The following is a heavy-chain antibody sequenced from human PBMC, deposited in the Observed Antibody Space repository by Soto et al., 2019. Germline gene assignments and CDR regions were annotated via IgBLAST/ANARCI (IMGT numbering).Heavy chain of an antibody. CDR3: ARVDISGSLRDWFDP. CDR2: INPSGGST. V-gene: IGHV1-46*01. Sequence: QVQLVQSGAEVKKPGASVKVSCKASGYTFTSYYMHWVRQAPGQGLEWMGIINPSGGSTSYAQKLQGRVTITRDTSTSTVYMELSSLRSEDTAVYYCARVDISGSLRDWFDPWGQGTLVTVSS. D-gene: IGHD1-26*01. J-gene: IGHJ5*02. CDR1: GYTFTSYY.